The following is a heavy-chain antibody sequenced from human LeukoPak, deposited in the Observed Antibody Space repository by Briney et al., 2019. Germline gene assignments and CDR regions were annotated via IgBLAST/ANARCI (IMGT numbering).Heavy chain of an antibody. CDR2: IDSSSGHI. V-gene: IGHV3-21*06. CDR3: ARESGATAGRVDGFDI. CDR1: GFTFSRYI. D-gene: IGHD1-14*01. J-gene: IGHJ3*02. Sequence: GGPLRLSCAASGFTFSRYIMNWVRQAPGKGLEWVSSIDSSSGHIFYADSLKGRFTISRDNAENSLYLQMNSLRAEDMAVYYCARESGATAGRVDGFDIWGQGTMVTVSS.